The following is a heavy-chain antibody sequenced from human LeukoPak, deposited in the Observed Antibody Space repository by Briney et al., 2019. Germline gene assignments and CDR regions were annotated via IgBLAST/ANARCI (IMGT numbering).Heavy chain of an antibody. Sequence: ASVKVSCKASGGTFSSYAISWVRQAPGQGLEWMGRIIPILGIANYAQKFQGRVTITADKSTSTAYMELSSLRSEDTAVYYCAMGNCSSTSCPGGRYFDYWGQGTLVTVSS. J-gene: IGHJ4*02. CDR1: GGTFSSYA. CDR2: IIPILGIA. V-gene: IGHV1-69*04. D-gene: IGHD2-2*01. CDR3: AMGNCSSTSCPGGRYFDY.